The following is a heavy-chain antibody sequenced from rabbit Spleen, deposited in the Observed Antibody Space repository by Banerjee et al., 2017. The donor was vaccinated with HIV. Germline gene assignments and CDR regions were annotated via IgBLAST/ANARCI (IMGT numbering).Heavy chain of an antibody. V-gene: IGHV1S45*01. CDR1: GFSFSSSYF. CDR3: ERSGGSAQRITF. J-gene: IGHJ2*01. Sequence: QEQLVESGGGLVQPEGSLTLTCTASGFSFSSSYFMCWVRQAPGKGLEWLACIDTGDGRTWCASWVNGRFSLTQPPSPSVTLQMACLTGTDTATYFRERSGGSAQRITFGGPGPLVPAS. CDR2: IDTGDGRT. D-gene: IGHD1-1*01.